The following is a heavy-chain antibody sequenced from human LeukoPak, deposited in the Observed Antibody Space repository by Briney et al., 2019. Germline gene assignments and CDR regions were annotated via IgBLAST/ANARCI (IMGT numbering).Heavy chain of an antibody. CDR1: GFTFSTHW. J-gene: IGHJ4*02. D-gene: IGHD5-24*01. Sequence: GGSLRLSCEASGFTFSTHWTSWVRQAPGKGLEWVANIKEDGSDKNYVDSVRGRFTISRDNAKNSLYLQMNSLRVEDTAVYYCARDGWRAISYWGQGTLVTVS. CDR3: ARDGWRAISY. V-gene: IGHV3-7*01. CDR2: IKEDGSDK.